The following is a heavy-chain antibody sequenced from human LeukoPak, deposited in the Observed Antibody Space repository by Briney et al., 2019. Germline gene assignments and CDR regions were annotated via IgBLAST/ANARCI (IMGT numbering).Heavy chain of an antibody. CDR3: ARDGYSYGYYYYYMDV. CDR1: GYTLTELS. D-gene: IGHD5-18*01. V-gene: IGHV1-24*01. J-gene: IGHJ6*03. CDR2: FDPEDGET. Sequence: ASVKVSCKVSGYTLTELSMHWVRQAPGKGLEWMGGFDPEDGETIYAQKFQGRVTMTRDTSISTAYMELSRLRSDDTAVYYCARDGYSYGYYYYYMDVWGKGTTVTVSS.